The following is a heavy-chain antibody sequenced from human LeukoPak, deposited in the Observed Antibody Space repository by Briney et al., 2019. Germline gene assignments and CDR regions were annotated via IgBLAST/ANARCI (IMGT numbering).Heavy chain of an antibody. Sequence: PGGSLRLSCAASGFTFDDYGMSWVRQAPGKGLEWVSGINWNGGSTGYADSVKGRFTISRDNAKNSLHLQMNSLRAEDTALYHCARTYYGDSPPDYWGQGTLVTVSS. CDR1: GFTFDDYG. CDR3: ARTYYGDSPPDY. V-gene: IGHV3-20*01. J-gene: IGHJ4*02. D-gene: IGHD4-17*01. CDR2: INWNGGST.